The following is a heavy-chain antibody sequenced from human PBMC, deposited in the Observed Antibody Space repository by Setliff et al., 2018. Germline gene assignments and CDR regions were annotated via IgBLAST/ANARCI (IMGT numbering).Heavy chain of an antibody. J-gene: IGHJ5*01. V-gene: IGHV1-69*13. CDR1: GGTFSSDV. CDR2: FIPILGAT. CDR3: ARELRSPYWHLDS. D-gene: IGHD3-16*01. Sequence: ASVKVSCKASGGTFSSDVITWVRQAPGQGLEWLGRFIPILGATNYAQNFQGRVTITADESTSTGYMELRSLRSDDTAVYYYARELRSPYWHLDSWGQGTQVTVSS.